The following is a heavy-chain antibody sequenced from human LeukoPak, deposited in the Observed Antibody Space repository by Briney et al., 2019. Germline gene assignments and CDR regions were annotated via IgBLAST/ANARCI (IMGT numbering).Heavy chain of an antibody. V-gene: IGHV3-21*01. Sequence: GGSLRLSCAASGFTFSSYSMNWVRQAPGKGLEWVSSISSSSSYIYYADSVKGRFTISRDNAKNSLYLQMNSLRAEDTAVYYCARDESIQPPYYYYYMDVWGKGTTVTVSS. CDR2: ISSSSSYI. CDR1: GFTFSSYS. D-gene: IGHD5-18*01. J-gene: IGHJ6*03. CDR3: ARDESIQPPYYYYYMDV.